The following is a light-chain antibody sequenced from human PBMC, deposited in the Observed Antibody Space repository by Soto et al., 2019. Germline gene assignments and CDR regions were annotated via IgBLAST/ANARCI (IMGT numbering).Light chain of an antibody. CDR3: QQSYRNPIT. CDR1: QSVSIH. CDR2: GAS. J-gene: IGKJ5*01. V-gene: IGKV3-15*01. Sequence: ETVMTQSPGTLSVSLGERATLSCRASQSVSIHLAWYQQEPGQAPRLLIYGASTRATGIPARFSGSGSGTEFTLTISSLQSEDFATYFCQQSYRNPITFGQGTRLEIK.